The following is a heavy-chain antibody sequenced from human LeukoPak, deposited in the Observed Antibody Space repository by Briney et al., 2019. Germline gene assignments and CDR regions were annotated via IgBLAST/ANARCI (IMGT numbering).Heavy chain of an antibody. J-gene: IGHJ4*02. Sequence: PGGSLRLSCVASGFTFGDYDMSWIRQAPGKGLEWISYISSSGSTINYADSMKGRVTLSTDNAKNSLYLQMNSLRAEDTAVYYCARGDLSGQFDYWGQGALVTVSS. V-gene: IGHV3-11*01. CDR2: ISSSGSTI. CDR1: GFTFGDYD. D-gene: IGHD2-15*01. CDR3: ARGDLSGQFDY.